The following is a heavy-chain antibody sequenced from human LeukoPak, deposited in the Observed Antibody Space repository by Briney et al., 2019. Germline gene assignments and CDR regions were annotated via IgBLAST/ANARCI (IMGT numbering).Heavy chain of an antibody. D-gene: IGHD5-18*01. Sequence: GGSLRLSCAASGFTFSSYWMSWVRQAPGKGLEWVANIKQDGSEKYYVDSVKGRFTISRDNAKNSLYLQMNSLRAEDTAVYYCARVRSAMATGYFDYWGQGTLVTVSS. CDR2: IKQDGSEK. CDR1: GFTFSSYW. J-gene: IGHJ4*02. CDR3: ARVRSAMATGYFDY. V-gene: IGHV3-7*01.